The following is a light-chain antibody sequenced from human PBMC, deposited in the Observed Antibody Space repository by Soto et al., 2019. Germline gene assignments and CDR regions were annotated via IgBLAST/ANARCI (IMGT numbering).Light chain of an antibody. CDR2: GAS. Sequence: EIVLTQSPGTLSLSPGERATLSCRASQSVSSSSYLAWYQQKPGQAPRLLIYGASSRATGIPDRFSGSGSGTHFTLTISRLDPEDFAVYYCHQYGSSPSYTFGQGTKLAIK. CDR1: QSVSSSSY. V-gene: IGKV3-20*01. J-gene: IGKJ2*01. CDR3: HQYGSSPSYT.